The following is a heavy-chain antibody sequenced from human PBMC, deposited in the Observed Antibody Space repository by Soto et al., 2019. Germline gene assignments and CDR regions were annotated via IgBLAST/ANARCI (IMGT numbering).Heavy chain of an antibody. CDR2: VSYSGST. CDR3: GRDWFGELSKYGTDV. J-gene: IGHJ6*02. D-gene: IGHD3-10*01. CDR1: GGSMSGYY. V-gene: IGHV4-59*01. Sequence: QVELQESGPGLVKPSETLSLTCTVSGGSMSGYYWTWIRQSPGKGLEWVASVSYSGSTTYNPSLKSRVTISIDMSKNHLSLKLSSVTAADTAVYYCGRDWFGELSKYGTDVWGQGTTVTVSS.